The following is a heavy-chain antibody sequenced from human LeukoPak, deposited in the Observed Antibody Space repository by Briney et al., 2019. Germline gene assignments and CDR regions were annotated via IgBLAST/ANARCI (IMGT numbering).Heavy chain of an antibody. V-gene: IGHV3-7*05. CDR2: IKQDGSEK. Sequence: PGGSLRLSCAAAGFTFSSYWMNWVRQAPGIGLEWVANIKQDGSEKYYVDSVKGRLTISRDNAKNSLYLQMNSLRAEDTAVYYCATSRTLDHWGQGTLVIVSS. CDR1: GFTFSSYW. CDR3: ATSRTLDH. J-gene: IGHJ4*02.